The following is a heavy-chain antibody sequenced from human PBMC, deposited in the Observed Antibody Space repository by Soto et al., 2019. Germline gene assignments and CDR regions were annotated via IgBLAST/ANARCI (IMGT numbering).Heavy chain of an antibody. D-gene: IGHD1-26*01. CDR3: GRGRSGQIVVFY. CDR1: GYTFTGHY. CDR2: IGPETGAT. Sequence: ASVEFSCKASGYTFTGHYIHWVRQAPEQGPEWMGEIGPETGATRYAQKFQGRVTMTRDMSITTVYMELNNLSPDDSAVYYCGRGRSGQIVVFYWGQGTPVTAPQ. J-gene: IGHJ4*02. V-gene: IGHV1-2*02.